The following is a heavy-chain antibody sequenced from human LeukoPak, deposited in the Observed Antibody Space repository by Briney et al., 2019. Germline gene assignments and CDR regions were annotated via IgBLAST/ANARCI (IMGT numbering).Heavy chain of an antibody. CDR2: IIPILGIA. Sequence: GASVKVSCEASGGTFSSYAISWVRQAPGQGLEWMGRIIPILGIANYAQKFQGRVTITADKSTSTAYMELSSLRSEDTAVYYCATRPGRGDYGGYWGQGTLVTVSS. CDR3: ATRPGRGDYGGY. V-gene: IGHV1-69*04. D-gene: IGHD4-17*01. J-gene: IGHJ4*02. CDR1: GGTFSSYA.